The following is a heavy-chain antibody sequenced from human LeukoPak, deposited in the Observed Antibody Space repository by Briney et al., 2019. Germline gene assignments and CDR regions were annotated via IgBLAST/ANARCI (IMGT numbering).Heavy chain of an antibody. CDR2: ISWDGGST. CDR3: AKNGEGDYVWGSYRFFDY. CDR1: GFTFDDYA. Sequence: GGSLRLSCAASGFTFDDYAMHWVRQAPGKGLEWVSLISWDGGSTYYADSVKGRFTISRDNSKNSLYLQMNSLRAEDTAVYYCAKNGEGDYVWGSYRFFDYWGQGTLVTVSS. V-gene: IGHV3-43D*03. D-gene: IGHD3-16*02. J-gene: IGHJ4*02.